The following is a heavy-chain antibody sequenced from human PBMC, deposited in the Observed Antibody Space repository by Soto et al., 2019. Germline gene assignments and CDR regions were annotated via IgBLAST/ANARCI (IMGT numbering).Heavy chain of an antibody. V-gene: IGHV2-26*01. CDR3: ARVTLYYDILNGYQNWFDP. CDR2: IFSNDEK. Sequence: QVTLKESGPVLVKPTETLTLTCTVSGFSLSNARMGVSWIRQPSGKALEWLAHIFSNDEKSYSTSLKSRLTIYKDTSKSQVVLNMTNMDPVDTATYYCARVTLYYDILNGYQNWFDPWGQGTLVTVSS. D-gene: IGHD3-9*01. J-gene: IGHJ5*02. CDR1: GFSLSNARMG.